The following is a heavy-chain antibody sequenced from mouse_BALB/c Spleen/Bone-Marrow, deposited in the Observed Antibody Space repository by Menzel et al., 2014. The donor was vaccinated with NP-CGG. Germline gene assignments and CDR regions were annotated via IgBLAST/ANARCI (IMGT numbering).Heavy chain of an antibody. Sequence: VKLVESGPGLVAPSQRLSITCTVSGFSLTSYGLHWVRQPPGKGLEWLGVIWAGGSTNYNSALMSRLSISKDNSKSXVFLKMNSLQTDDTAMYYCAIFITTVVGYFDYWGQGTTLTVSS. CDR1: GFSLTSYG. J-gene: IGHJ2*01. D-gene: IGHD1-1*01. V-gene: IGHV2-9*02. CDR3: AIFITTVVGYFDY. CDR2: IWAGGST.